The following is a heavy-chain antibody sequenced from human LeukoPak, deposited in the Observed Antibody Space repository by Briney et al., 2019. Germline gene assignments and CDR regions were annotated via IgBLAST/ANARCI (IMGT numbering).Heavy chain of an antibody. Sequence: PSETLSLTCAVYGGSFSGYYWSWIRQPPGKGLEWIGEINHSGSTNYNPSLKSRVTTSVDTSKNQFSLKLSSVTAADTAVYYCARWGSYRLGFDPWGQGTLVTVSS. CDR2: INHSGST. D-gene: IGHD3-16*02. V-gene: IGHV4-34*01. CDR3: ARWGSYRLGFDP. CDR1: GGSFSGYY. J-gene: IGHJ5*02.